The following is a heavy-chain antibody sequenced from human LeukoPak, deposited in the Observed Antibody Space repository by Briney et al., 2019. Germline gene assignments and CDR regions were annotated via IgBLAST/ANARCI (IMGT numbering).Heavy chain of an antibody. CDR3: ARAGDSNWANYYYGLDV. CDR2: ITPSNGFT. Sequence: ASVKVSCKASGYTFTSYHIHRVRQAPGQGLEWMGIITPSNGFTTHAQKFQGRLTMTRDTSTSTVYMELNSLTSEDTAVYYCARAGDSNWANYYYGLDVWGKGTTVTVSS. V-gene: IGHV1-46*01. D-gene: IGHD6-13*01. CDR1: GYTFTSYH. J-gene: IGHJ6*04.